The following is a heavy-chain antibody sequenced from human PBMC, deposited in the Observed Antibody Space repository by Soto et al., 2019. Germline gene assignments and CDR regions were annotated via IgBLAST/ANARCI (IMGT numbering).Heavy chain of an antibody. CDR2: VAYDGGNI. Sequence: QVQLVESGGGVVQPGGSLRLSCAASGFGFSDYAMHWVRQAPGKGLQWVAVVAYDGGNIFYAASVKGRFTISRDNSENTLYLQMNSLRGDDTAVYYCARDQDDRFSFDYWGQGSLVTVSS. D-gene: IGHD3-3*01. CDR1: GFGFSDYA. V-gene: IGHV3-30-3*01. CDR3: ARDQDDRFSFDY. J-gene: IGHJ4*02.